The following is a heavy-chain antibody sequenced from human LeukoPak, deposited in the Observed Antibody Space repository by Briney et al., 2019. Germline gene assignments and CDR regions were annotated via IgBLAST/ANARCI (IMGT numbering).Heavy chain of an antibody. CDR3: TTDRQLTLRHFDL. Sequence: PGGSLRLSCAVSGFTFRNAWMSWVRKAPGKGLEWVGRIKSKTDGGTTDYAAPVKGRFTISRDDSKNTLYLQMNSLKTEDTAVYYCTTDRQLTLRHFDLWGRGTLVTVSS. V-gene: IGHV3-15*01. CDR2: IKSKTDGGTT. D-gene: IGHD1-1*01. CDR1: GFTFRNAW. J-gene: IGHJ2*01.